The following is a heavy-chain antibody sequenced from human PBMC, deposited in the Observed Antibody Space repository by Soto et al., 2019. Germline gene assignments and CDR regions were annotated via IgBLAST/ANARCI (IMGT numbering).Heavy chain of an antibody. CDR2: IWYDGSNK. D-gene: IGHD5-12*01. V-gene: IGHV3-33*01. CDR1: GFTFSSYG. Sequence: QVQLVESGGGVVQPGRSLRLSCAASGFTFSSYGMHWVRQAPGKGLEWVAVIWYDGSNKWYADSVKGRFTISRDNSKNTLYLQMNSRRAEDTAVYSCARDRGYSGYDSPGFYYGMDVWGQGTTVTVSS. CDR3: ARDRGYSGYDSPGFYYGMDV. J-gene: IGHJ6*02.